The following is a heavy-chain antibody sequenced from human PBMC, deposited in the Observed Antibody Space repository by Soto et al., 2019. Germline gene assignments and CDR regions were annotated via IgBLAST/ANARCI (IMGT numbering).Heavy chain of an antibody. J-gene: IGHJ6*02. V-gene: IGHV4-34*01. CDR3: ARGRSWYGMDF. CDR2: INHSGST. D-gene: IGHD6-13*01. Sequence: SETLSLTCAVYGGSFSGYYWSWIRQPPGKGLEWIGEINHSGSTNYNPSLKSRVTISVDTSKSQFSLRLSSVTAADTAVYYCARGRSWYGMDFWGQGTTVTVSS. CDR1: GGSFSGYY.